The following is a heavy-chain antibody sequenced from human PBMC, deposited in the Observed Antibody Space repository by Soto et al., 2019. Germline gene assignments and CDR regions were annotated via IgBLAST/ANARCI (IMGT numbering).Heavy chain of an antibody. CDR1: GDSVSSNSAA. CDR3: ARAGCSSTSCYKDYYGMDV. D-gene: IGHD2-2*02. V-gene: IGHV6-1*01. CDR2: TYYRSKWYN. J-gene: IGHJ6*02. Sequence: PSQTLSLTCAISGDSVSSNSAAWNWIRQSPSRGLEWLGRTYYRSKWYNDYAVSVKSRITINPDTSKNQFSLQLNSVTPEDTAVYYCARAGCSSTSCYKDYYGMDVWGQGTTVTVSS.